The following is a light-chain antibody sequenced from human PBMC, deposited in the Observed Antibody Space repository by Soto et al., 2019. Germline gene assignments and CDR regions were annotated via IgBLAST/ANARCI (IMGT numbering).Light chain of an antibody. V-gene: IGKV4-1*01. CDR2: WAS. J-gene: IGKJ4*01. Sequence: DIVMTQSPDSLAVSLGERATINCKSSQSVLYSSNNKNYLTWYQQKPGQPPKLLIYWASTHESGVPDRFSGSGSGTDFTLTISSLQAEDVAVYYCQQYLGIPLTFGGGTKVEIK. CDR3: QQYLGIPLT. CDR1: QSVLYSSNNKNY.